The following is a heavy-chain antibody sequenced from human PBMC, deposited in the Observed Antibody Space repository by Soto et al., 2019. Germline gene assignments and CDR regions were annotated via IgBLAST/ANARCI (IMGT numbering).Heavy chain of an antibody. D-gene: IGHD5-12*01. CDR1: GGSISSSNW. CDR2: IYHSGST. CDR3: ARGNSGYEPSYFDY. V-gene: IGHV4-4*02. Sequence: SETLSLTCAVSGGSISSSNWWSWVRQPPGKGLEWIGEIYHSGSTNYNPSLKRRVTISVDKSKNQFSLKLSSVTAADTAVYYCARGNSGYEPSYFDYWGQGTLVTVSS. J-gene: IGHJ4*02.